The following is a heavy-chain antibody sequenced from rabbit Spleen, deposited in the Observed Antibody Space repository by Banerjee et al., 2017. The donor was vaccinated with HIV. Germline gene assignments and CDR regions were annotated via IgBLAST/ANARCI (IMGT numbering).Heavy chain of an antibody. J-gene: IGHJ4*01. D-gene: IGHD2-1*01. Sequence: QQLEESGGDLIKPGTSLTLTCTASGFSFSGIYYVCWVRQAPGKGLEWIACIYAGSSGSTYYASWAKGRFTISKTSSTTVTLQMTSLTAADTATYFCARSTYYGDFDYFSLWGPGTLVTVS. V-gene: IGHV1S40*01. CDR1: GFSFSGIYY. CDR3: ARSTYYGDFDYFSL. CDR2: IYAGSSGST.